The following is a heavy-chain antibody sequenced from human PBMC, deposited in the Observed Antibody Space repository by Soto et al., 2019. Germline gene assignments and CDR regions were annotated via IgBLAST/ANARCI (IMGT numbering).Heavy chain of an antibody. V-gene: IGHV1-69*13. CDR1: GGTFSSYA. CDR2: IIPIFGTA. J-gene: IGHJ4*02. CDR3: ARDHERYCSSTSCYNYFDY. Sequence: SVKVSCKASGGTFSSYAISWVRQAPGQGLEWMGGIIPIFGTANYAQKFQGRVTITADESTSTAYMELSSLRSEDTAVYYCARDHERYCSSTSCYNYFDYWGQGTLVTVSS. D-gene: IGHD2-2*02.